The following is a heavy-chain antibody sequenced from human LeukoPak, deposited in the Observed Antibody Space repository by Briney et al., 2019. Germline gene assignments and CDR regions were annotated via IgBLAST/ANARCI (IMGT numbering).Heavy chain of an antibody. D-gene: IGHD1-26*01. CDR1: GGSIRSGSYL. CDR3: ARGRSGSYLGDAFDI. J-gene: IGHJ3*02. Sequence: SSQTLSLTRTVSGGSIRSGSYLWSWIPRHAGKGLEWIERIYTSGSTNYNPSLKSRVTISVDTSKNQFSLKLSSVTAADTAVYYCARGRSGSYLGDAFDIWGQGTMVTVSS. CDR2: IYTSGST. V-gene: IGHV4-61*02.